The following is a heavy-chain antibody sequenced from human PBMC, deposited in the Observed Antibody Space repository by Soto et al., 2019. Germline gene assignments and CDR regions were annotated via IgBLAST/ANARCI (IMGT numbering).Heavy chain of an antibody. J-gene: IGHJ6*02. CDR2: ISYDGSNK. D-gene: IGHD3-9*01. CDR1: GFTFSSYG. Sequence: GSLRLSCAASGFTFSSYGMHWVRQAPGKGLEWVAVISYDGSNKYYADSVKGRFTISRDNSKNTLYLQMNSLRAEDTAVYYCAKEGSDYDILTGSGYYGMDVWGQGTTVTVSS. CDR3: AKEGSDYDILTGSGYYGMDV. V-gene: IGHV3-30*18.